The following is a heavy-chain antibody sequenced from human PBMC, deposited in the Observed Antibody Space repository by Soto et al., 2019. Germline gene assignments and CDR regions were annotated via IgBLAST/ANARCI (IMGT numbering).Heavy chain of an antibody. D-gene: IGHD3-9*01. CDR1: GFTFNKYV. CDR2: ISGSAGTT. V-gene: IGHV3-23*01. Sequence: PGGSLRLSCASSGFTFNKYVMNCVGHSPGKWLEWVSGISGSAGTTYYADSVKGPFTISRDNSEATLYLQINSLRPEDTARYYCAKTRLSDPTGYTPDGLDGWGQGTMDIVSS. J-gene: IGHJ3*01. CDR3: AKTRLSDPTGYTPDGLDG.